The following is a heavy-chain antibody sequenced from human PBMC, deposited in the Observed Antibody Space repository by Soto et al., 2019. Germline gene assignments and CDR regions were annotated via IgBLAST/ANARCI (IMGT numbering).Heavy chain of an antibody. CDR1: GGSISSYY. V-gene: IGHV4-4*07. Sequence: SETLSLTCSVSGGSISSYYWSWIRQPPGKGLEWMGRINTVGITNYNPSLKSRVTISVDTSKNQFSLRLSSVTAADTAGYYFARSSIAEASFFDFWGQGTLVTVSS. D-gene: IGHD6-6*01. CDR2: INTVGIT. CDR3: ARSSIAEASFFDF. J-gene: IGHJ4*02.